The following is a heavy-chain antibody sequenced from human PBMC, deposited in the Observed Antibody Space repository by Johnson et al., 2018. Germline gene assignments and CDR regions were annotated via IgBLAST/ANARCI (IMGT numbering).Heavy chain of an antibody. D-gene: IGHD3-16*01. J-gene: IGHJ3*02. CDR1: GFTFDDYA. CDR2: ISWNSGYT. Sequence: EVQLLESGGGLVQPGRSLRLSCAASGFTFDDYAMHWVRQAPGKGLEWVSGISWNSGYTSYVDSLKGRFTISRDKAKNSLFLQMNSLRPEDTALYYCAKDIFKTFNAFDIWGQGTMVTVSS. V-gene: IGHV3-9*01. CDR3: AKDIFKTFNAFDI.